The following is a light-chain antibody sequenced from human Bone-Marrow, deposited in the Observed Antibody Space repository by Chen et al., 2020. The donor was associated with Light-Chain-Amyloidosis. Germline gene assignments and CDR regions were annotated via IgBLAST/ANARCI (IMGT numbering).Light chain of an antibody. CDR2: DDS. CDR3: QVWDRSSDRPV. Sequence: SYVLTQPSSVSVAPGQTATIACGGNNIGSTSVHWYQQTPGQAPLLVVYDDSDRPSGIPGRLAGSNSGTTATLPISRVETGDEADYYCQVWDRSSDRPVFGGGTKLTVL. J-gene: IGLJ3*02. V-gene: IGLV3-21*02. CDR1: NIGSTS.